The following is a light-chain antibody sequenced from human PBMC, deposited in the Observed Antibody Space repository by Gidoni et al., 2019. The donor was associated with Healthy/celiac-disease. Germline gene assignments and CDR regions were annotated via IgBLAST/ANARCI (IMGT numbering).Light chain of an antibody. CDR1: QSISSY. CDR3: QQSYSPMCS. V-gene: IGKV1-39*01. J-gene: IGKJ2*04. CDR2: AAS. Sequence: DIQMTQSPSSLSASVGDRVTITCRASQSISSYLNWYQQKPGKAPKLLIYAASSLQSGVPSRFSGSGSGTDFTLTISSLQPEDFATYYCQQSYSPMCSFXQXTKLEIK.